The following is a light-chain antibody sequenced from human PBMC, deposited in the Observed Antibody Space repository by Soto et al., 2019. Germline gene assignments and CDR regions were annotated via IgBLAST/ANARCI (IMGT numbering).Light chain of an antibody. CDR1: QSVDSTY. CDR2: GTT. Sequence: DILLTQSPCTLSLSPGERATISCRASQSVDSTYTTCYQQKPDQAPRLIIDGTTGRAGGIPGRFSSSGWGADFTLIISRLEHEDFAVYYYQHNDCPLTFGQGTKVEIK. CDR3: QHNDCPLT. J-gene: IGKJ1*01. V-gene: IGKV3-20*01.